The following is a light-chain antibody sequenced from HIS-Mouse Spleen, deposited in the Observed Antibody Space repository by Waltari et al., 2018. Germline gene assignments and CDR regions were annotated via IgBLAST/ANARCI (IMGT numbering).Light chain of an antibody. CDR3: CSYAGSSTWV. V-gene: IGLV2-23*01. J-gene: IGLJ3*02. CDR1: SRHVGSYNL. Sequence: QSALPQPASVSGSPGQSITISCTGTSRHVGSYNLVSWYQQHPGKAPKLMIYEGSKRPSGVSNRFSGSKSGNTASLTISGLQAEDEADYYCCSYAGSSTWVFGGGTKLTVL. CDR2: EGS.